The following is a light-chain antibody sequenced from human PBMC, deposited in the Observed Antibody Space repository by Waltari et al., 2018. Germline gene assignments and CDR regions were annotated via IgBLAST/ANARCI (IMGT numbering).Light chain of an antibody. J-gene: IGLJ2*01. CDR3: QVWDGSADEAV. Sequence: YVLTQPPSVSVAPGKAARISCGGSNLESKGFHWYQVKPGQAPVLVIFDDSDRPSRIPERFSGSNSGNTATLTISRVEVGDEADYYCQVWDGSADEAVFGGGTKLTVL. CDR2: DDS. CDR1: NLESKG. V-gene: IGLV3-21*03.